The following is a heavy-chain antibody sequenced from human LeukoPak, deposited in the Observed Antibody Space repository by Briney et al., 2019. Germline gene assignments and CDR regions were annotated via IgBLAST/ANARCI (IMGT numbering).Heavy chain of an antibody. CDR1: GYTLTELS. CDR3: ATGPGIVGATAPDY. Sequence: ASVKVSCKVSGYTLTELSMHWVRQAPGKGLEWMGGFDPEDGETIYAQKFQGRVTMIEDTSTDTAYMELSSLRSEDTAVYYCATGPGIVGATAPDYWGQGTLVTVSS. CDR2: FDPEDGET. V-gene: IGHV1-24*01. J-gene: IGHJ4*02. D-gene: IGHD1-26*01.